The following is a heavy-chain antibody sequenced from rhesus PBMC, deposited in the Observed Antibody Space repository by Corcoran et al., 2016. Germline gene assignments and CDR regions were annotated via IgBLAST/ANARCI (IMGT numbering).Heavy chain of an antibody. CDR3: TREGTLRGNRFDV. CDR2: ISHYRKNR. V-gene: IGHV1-180*01. D-gene: IGHD2-33*01. J-gene: IGHJ5-1*01. CDR1: GFTFTTYY. Sequence: QVQLVQSGAEIKQPGASVKLSCKASGFTFTTYYIHWVRQAHGQGLEWIGVISHYRKNRNYAQNCQAVDSRTTDTSTNTSYRELSSLRSQDTAVYYCTREGTLRGNRFDVWGPGVLVTVAS.